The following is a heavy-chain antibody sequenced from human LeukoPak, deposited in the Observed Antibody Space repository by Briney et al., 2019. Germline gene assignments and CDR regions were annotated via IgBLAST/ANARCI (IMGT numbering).Heavy chain of an antibody. V-gene: IGHV4-39*01. J-gene: IGHJ4*02. CDR2: IYYSGST. CDR1: GGSISSSSYY. Sequence: SETLSLTCTVSGGSISSSSYYWGWIRQPPGKGLEWIGSIYYSGSTYYNPSLKSRVTISVDTSKNQFSLKLSSVTAADTAVYYCARFLTGVFDYWGQGTLVTVSS. CDR3: ARFLTGVFDY. D-gene: IGHD7-27*01.